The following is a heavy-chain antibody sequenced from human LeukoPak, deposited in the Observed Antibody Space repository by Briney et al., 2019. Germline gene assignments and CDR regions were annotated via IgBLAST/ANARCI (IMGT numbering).Heavy chain of an antibody. V-gene: IGHV3-15*05. CDR1: GFTFSNAW. J-gene: IGHJ3*02. CDR3: TTGVIVVVITTAFDAFDI. CDR2: IKSETDGGTK. D-gene: IGHD3-22*01. Sequence: GGSLRLSCAASGFTFSNAWMSWVRQAPGKGLEWVGRIKSETDGGTKDYAAPVKGSFTISRDDSKNTLYLQINSLKTEDTAVYYCTTGVIVVVITTAFDAFDIWGQGTMVTVSS.